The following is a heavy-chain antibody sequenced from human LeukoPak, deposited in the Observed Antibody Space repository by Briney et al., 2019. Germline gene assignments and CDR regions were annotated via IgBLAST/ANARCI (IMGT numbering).Heavy chain of an antibody. CDR3: AKDRLDGTSGYYYYMDV. CDR1: GFTFSSYE. Sequence: PGGSLRLSCAASGFTFSSYEMNWVRQAPGKGLEWVSAISGSGGSTYYADSVKGRFTISRDNSKNTLYLQMNSLRAEDTAVYYCAKDRLDGTSGYYYYMDVWGKGTTVTVSS. CDR2: ISGSGGST. D-gene: IGHD3-10*01. J-gene: IGHJ6*03. V-gene: IGHV3-23*01.